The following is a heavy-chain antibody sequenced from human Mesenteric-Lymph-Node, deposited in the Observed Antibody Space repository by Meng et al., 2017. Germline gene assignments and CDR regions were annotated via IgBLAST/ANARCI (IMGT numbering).Heavy chain of an antibody. J-gene: IGHJ5*02. Sequence: ASVKVSCKASGYTFTSYGISWVRQAPGQGLEWMGWTSGYNDKTNYAQKLQDRITINTDASTSTAYMELSSLRSEDTAVYYCARELDIVVVPAARHNWFDPWGQGTLVTVSS. CDR1: GYTFTSYG. V-gene: IGHV1-18*01. CDR2: TSGYNDKT. D-gene: IGHD2-2*03. CDR3: ARELDIVVVPAARHNWFDP.